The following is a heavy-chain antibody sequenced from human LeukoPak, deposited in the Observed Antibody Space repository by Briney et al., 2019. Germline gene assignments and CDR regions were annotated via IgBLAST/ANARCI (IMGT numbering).Heavy chain of an antibody. J-gene: IGHJ6*02. CDR2: ISWNSGSI. CDR3: AKDFNGGAANYYYGMDV. CDR1: GFTFDDYA. D-gene: IGHD1-26*01. Sequence: PGGSLRLSCAASGFTFDDYAMHWVRQAPGKGLEWVSGISWNSGSIGYADSVKGRFTISGDNAKNSLYLQMNSLRAEDTALYYCAKDFNGGAANYYYGMDVWGQGTTVTVSS. V-gene: IGHV3-9*01.